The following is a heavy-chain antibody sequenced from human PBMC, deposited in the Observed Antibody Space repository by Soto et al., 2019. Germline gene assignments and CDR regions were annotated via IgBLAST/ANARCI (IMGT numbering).Heavy chain of an antibody. Sequence: LVESGGGLVKPGGSLRLSCAASGFYFTDYSMTWIRQAPGKGLEWVSYIDKSGSSFYYADSVKGRFTIYRDNDEESVTLEMNSLRVDDSALYYCARMGIGGYGGSDAPLDVWGQGTLVTVSS. V-gene: IGHV3-11*01. CDR1: GFYFTDYS. CDR2: IDKSGSSF. D-gene: IGHD5-12*01. J-gene: IGHJ4*02. CDR3: ARMGIGGYGGSDAPLDV.